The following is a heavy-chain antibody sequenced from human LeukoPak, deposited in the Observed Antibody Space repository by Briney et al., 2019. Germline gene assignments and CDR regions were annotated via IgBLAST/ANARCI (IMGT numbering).Heavy chain of an antibody. CDR1: GYTLTELS. Sequence: RGASVKVSCKVSGYTLTELSMHWVRQAPGKRLEWMGGFDPEDGETIYAQKFQGRVTMTEDTSTDTAYMELSSLRSEDTAVYYCATVDCTNGVRIPLQLWGQGTLVTVSS. D-gene: IGHD2-8*01. CDR2: FDPEDGET. CDR3: ATVDCTNGVRIPLQL. V-gene: IGHV1-24*01. J-gene: IGHJ1*01.